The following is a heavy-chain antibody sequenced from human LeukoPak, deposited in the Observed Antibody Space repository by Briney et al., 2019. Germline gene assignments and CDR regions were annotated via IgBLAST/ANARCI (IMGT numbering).Heavy chain of an antibody. Sequence: GGSLRLSCAASGFTFSSYAMSWVRQAPGKGLEWVSAISGSGGSTYYADSGKGRFTISRDNSKNPLYLQMNTLRAEDTALYYCAKLTPGGNSEGFDYWGQGTLVTVSS. CDR3: AKLTPGGNSEGFDY. V-gene: IGHV3-23*01. J-gene: IGHJ4*02. CDR1: GFTFSSYA. D-gene: IGHD4-23*01. CDR2: ISGSGGST.